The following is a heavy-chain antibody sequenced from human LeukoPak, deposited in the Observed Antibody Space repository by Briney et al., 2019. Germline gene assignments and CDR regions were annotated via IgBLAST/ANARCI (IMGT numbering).Heavy chain of an antibody. CDR1: GDSISSGDYY. V-gene: IGHV4-30-4*01. J-gene: IGHJ6*02. Sequence: SETLSLTCTVSGDSISSGDYYWSWIRQPPGKGLEWIGYIYYSGSTYYNPSLKSRVTISVDTSKNQFSLKLSSVTAADTAVYYCARVDENKQSGGMDVWGQGTTVTVSS. CDR2: IYYSGST. CDR3: ARVDENKQSGGMDV. D-gene: IGHD1/OR15-1a*01.